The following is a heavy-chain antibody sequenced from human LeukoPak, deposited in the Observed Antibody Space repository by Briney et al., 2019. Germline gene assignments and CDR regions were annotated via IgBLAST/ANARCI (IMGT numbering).Heavy chain of an antibody. CDR3: ARTIAAAGSRGPY. Sequence: GGSLRLSCVASGFTFSSYAMSWVRQAPGKGLEWVSSISSSSSYIYYADSVKGRFTISRDNAKNSLYLQMNSLRAEDTAVYYCARTIAAAGSRGPYWGQGTLVTVSS. CDR2: ISSSSSYI. J-gene: IGHJ4*02. D-gene: IGHD6-13*01. V-gene: IGHV3-21*01. CDR1: GFTFSSYA.